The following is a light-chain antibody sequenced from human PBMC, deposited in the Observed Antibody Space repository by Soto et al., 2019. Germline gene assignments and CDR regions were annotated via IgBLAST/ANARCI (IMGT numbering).Light chain of an antibody. CDR3: QQSYNTFPI. Sequence: DIQLTQSPSSLSASVGDRVTITCRASQSINTFLNWYQHKPGNAPRLLIYAASNLQGGVPSRFSGSGSGTDFTLTIGSLLPEDFATYYCQQSYNTFPIFGGGTKVEIK. CDR1: QSINTF. V-gene: IGKV1-39*01. J-gene: IGKJ4*01. CDR2: AAS.